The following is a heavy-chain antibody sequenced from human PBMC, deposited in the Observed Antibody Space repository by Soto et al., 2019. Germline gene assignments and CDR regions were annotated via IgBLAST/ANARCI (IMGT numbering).Heavy chain of an antibody. Sequence: GWSLRLSCAASGFIVGSTYMSWVRQAPGKGLEWVSVIYSGGSTYYADSVKGRFSISRDKYKNTLYLQMNSLRAEDTAVYYCATDSSGSYDAYDIWGQGTMVTVSS. V-gene: IGHV3-53*01. CDR3: ATDSSGSYDAYDI. CDR2: IYSGGST. D-gene: IGHD3-22*01. J-gene: IGHJ3*02. CDR1: GFIVGSTY.